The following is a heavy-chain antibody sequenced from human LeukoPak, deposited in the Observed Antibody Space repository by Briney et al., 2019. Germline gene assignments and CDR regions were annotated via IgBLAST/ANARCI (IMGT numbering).Heavy chain of an antibody. CDR1: GFTFSSYS. J-gene: IGHJ6*03. CDR2: ISSSSSYI. CDR3: ARDSYTGPRGGYFDLYYYYYYMDV. D-gene: IGHD3-9*01. V-gene: IGHV3-21*01. Sequence: GGSLRLSCAASGFTFSSYSMNWVRQAPGKGLEWVSSISSSSSYIYYADSVKGRFTISRDNSKNTLYLQMGSLRAEDMAVYYCARDSYTGPRGGYFDLYYYYYYMDVWGKGTTVTVSS.